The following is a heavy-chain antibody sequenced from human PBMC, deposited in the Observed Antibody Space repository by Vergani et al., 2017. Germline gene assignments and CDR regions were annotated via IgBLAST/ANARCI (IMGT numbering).Heavy chain of an antibody. D-gene: IGHD2-15*01. V-gene: IGHV4-31*03. Sequence: QVQLQESGPGLVKPSQTLSLTCTVSGGSISSGGYYWSWIRQHPGKGLEWIGYIYYSGSTYYNPSLKSRVTISVDTSKNQFSLKLSSVTAAETAVYYCARERSEDIVVVVAATHPYYYYMDVWGKGTTVTVSS. J-gene: IGHJ6*03. CDR3: ARERSEDIVVVVAATHPYYYYMDV. CDR2: IYYSGST. CDR1: GGSISSGGYY.